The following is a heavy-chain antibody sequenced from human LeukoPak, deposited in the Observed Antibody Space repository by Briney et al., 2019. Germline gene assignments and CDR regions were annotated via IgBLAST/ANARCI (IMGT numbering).Heavy chain of an antibody. CDR2: IIPILGIA. J-gene: IGHJ4*02. CDR1: GGTFSSYA. D-gene: IGHD6-6*01. V-gene: IGHV1-69*04. Sequence: GASVKVSCKASGGTFSSYAISWVRQAPGQWPEWMGRIIPILGIANYAQKFQGRVTITADKSTSTAYMELSSLRSEDTAVYYCATGSSSSSIFYWGQGTLVTVSS. CDR3: ATGSSSSSIFY.